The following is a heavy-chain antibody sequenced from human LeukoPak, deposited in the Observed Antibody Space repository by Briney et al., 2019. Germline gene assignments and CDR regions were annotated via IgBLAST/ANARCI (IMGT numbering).Heavy chain of an antibody. CDR2: ISGDNGNT. CDR3: VRDWWYNYCNSGRATDF. Sequence: ASVKVSFQASGGTFSSYAISWVRQAPGQGLEWMGWISGDNGNTKYAEKLQGRVTMTADTSTTTAYMELRSLRSDDTALYYCVRDWWYNYCNSGRATDFWGQGTLVTVSS. D-gene: IGHD2/OR15-2a*01. J-gene: IGHJ4*02. CDR1: GGTFSSYA. V-gene: IGHV1-18*01.